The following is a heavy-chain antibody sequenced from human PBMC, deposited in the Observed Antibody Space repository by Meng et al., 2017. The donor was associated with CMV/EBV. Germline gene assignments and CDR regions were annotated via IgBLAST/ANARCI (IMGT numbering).Heavy chain of an antibody. Sequence: GESLKISCAASGFTFSSYGMHWVRQAPGKGLEWVAFIRYDGSNKYYADSVKGRFTISRDNSKNTLYLQMNSLRAEDTAVYYCAKDGYSSSSGYYYGMDVWGQGTTVTVSS. CDR1: GFTFSSYG. J-gene: IGHJ6*02. V-gene: IGHV3-30*02. D-gene: IGHD6-6*01. CDR2: IRYDGSNK. CDR3: AKDGYSSSSGYYYGMDV.